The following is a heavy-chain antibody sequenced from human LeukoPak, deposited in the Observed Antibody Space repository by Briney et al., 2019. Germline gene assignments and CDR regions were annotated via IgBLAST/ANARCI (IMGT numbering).Heavy chain of an antibody. CDR2: ISGSGDDP. CDR3: AKQFVDI. V-gene: IGHV3-23*01. J-gene: IGHJ5*02. D-gene: IGHD5-24*01. Sequence: GGSLRLSCAASGFTFSNYAMNWVRQAPGKGLEWVSSISGSGDDPSYADSVKGRFTISRDKSRNTLYLQMNSLRAEDTAVYYCAKQFVDIWGQGTLVTVSS. CDR1: GFTFSNYA.